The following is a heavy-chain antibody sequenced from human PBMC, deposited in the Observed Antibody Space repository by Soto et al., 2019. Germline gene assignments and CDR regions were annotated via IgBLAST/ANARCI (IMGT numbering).Heavy chain of an antibody. CDR2: ISGNGAYT. D-gene: IGHD6-19*01. V-gene: IGHV3-23*01. J-gene: IGHJ5*02. Sequence: GGSLRLSCAASGFTFANYAVSWVRQAPEEGLEWVSSISGNGAYTYYADSVNGRFTISRDNSKRTLYLQMNSLRAEDTALYYCAKAIALADFDPWGRGTLVTVSS. CDR3: AKAIALADFDP. CDR1: GFTFANYA.